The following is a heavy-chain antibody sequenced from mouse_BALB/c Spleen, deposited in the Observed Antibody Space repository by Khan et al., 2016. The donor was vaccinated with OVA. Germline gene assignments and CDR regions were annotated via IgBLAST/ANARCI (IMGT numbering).Heavy chain of an antibody. CDR3: ARSKYLARY. V-gene: IGHV2-9*02. D-gene: IGHD3-3*01. CDR2: IWAGGST. Sequence: QVQLKESGPGLVAPSQSLSITCTVYGYSLTRYGVHWVRQPPGKGLEWLGLIWAGGSTHYNWALMSRLSISIDNSKCLVFLIMNSLQTDDTALYYCARSKYLARYWGQGTTLTVSS. J-gene: IGHJ2*01. CDR1: GYSLTRYG.